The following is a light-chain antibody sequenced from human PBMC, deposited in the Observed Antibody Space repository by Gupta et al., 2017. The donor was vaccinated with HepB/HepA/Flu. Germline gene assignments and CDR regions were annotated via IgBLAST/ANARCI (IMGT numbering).Light chain of an antibody. CDR2: DAS. J-gene: IGKJ4*01. V-gene: IGKV1-33*01. CDR3: QLYDNLLALT. Sequence: DMRLTKSHSSLSASVGDRVTITCQAIQDISNYLNWSQQKPGRAPKHLIYDASNLETWVPSRCSRSGSGTDVTIPISSLQPAEIVTVYYQLYDNLLALTFGGGTKVEIK. CDR1: QDISNY.